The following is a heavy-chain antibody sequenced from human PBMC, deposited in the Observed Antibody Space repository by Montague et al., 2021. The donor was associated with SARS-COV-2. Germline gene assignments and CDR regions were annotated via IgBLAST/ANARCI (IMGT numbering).Heavy chain of an antibody. V-gene: IGHV4-59*01. CDR1: GGSISNYY. CDR3: VREPEDSSVTRVVDF. Sequence: SETLSLTCTVSGGSISNYYWSWIRQPPGKGLEWIGYVYYSGSTNYNPSLKSRVTISVDTSKNQFSLKLNSVTAADTAVYYCVREPEDSSVTRVVDFWGQGTMVTVSS. J-gene: IGHJ4*02. D-gene: IGHD3-22*01. CDR2: VYYSGST.